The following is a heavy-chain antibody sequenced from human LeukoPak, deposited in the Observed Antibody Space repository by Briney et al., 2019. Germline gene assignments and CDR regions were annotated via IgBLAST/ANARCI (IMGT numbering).Heavy chain of an antibody. CDR2: IRSSSGTI. D-gene: IGHD3-22*01. Sequence: GGSLRLSCAASGFTFSSYSMNWVGQAPGKGLEWVAYIRSSSGTIYYADSVKGRFTISRDNAKNSLYLQMNSLRAEDTAVYYCAREPPYYYDSSTSMGDYWGQGTLVTVSS. J-gene: IGHJ4*02. CDR1: GFTFSSYS. CDR3: AREPPYYYDSSTSMGDY. V-gene: IGHV3-48*01.